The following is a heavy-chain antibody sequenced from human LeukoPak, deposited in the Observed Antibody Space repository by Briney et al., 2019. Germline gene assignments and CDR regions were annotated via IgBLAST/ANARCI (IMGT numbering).Heavy chain of an antibody. J-gene: IGHJ4*02. Sequence: GESLKISCKGSGYRFTSYWIGWVRQMPGKGLEWMGIIYPGDSDTRYSPSFQGQVTISADKSISTAYLQWSSLKASDTAMYYCAGGTLGYCSSTSCYNLDYWGQGTLVTVSS. CDR3: AGGTLGYCSSTSCYNLDY. D-gene: IGHD2-2*02. V-gene: IGHV5-51*01. CDR1: GYRFTSYW. CDR2: IYPGDSDT.